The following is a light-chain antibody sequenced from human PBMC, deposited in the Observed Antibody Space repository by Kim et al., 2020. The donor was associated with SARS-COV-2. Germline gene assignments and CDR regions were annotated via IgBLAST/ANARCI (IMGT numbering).Light chain of an antibody. Sequence: DIVMTQSPEYLAVSLGERATINCKASQRILYSSNNKNYLAWYQQKPGQPPKLLIYWASTRESGVPDRFSGSGSGTDFTLTISSLQAEDVAVYYCQQYYVSPVTFGQGTRLEIK. CDR3: QQYYVSPVT. J-gene: IGKJ5*01. V-gene: IGKV4-1*01. CDR2: WAS. CDR1: QRILYSSNNKNY.